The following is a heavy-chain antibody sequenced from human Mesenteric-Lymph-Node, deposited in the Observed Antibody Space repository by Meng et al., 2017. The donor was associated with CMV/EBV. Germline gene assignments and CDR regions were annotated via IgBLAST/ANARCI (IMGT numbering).Heavy chain of an antibody. J-gene: IGHJ4*02. V-gene: IGHV1-2*02. CDR3: ARDEDCVNDACYLGAY. CDR2: ISTSRGDT. Sequence: ASVKVSCKASGYTFTHYAVHWVRQAPGQGLEWVGWISTSRGDTNSAQKFQGRVTMTMDTSTSTAYMELSSLRSDDTAVYYCARDEDCVNDACYLGAYWGQGTLVTVSS. D-gene: IGHD1-26*01. CDR1: GYTFTHYA.